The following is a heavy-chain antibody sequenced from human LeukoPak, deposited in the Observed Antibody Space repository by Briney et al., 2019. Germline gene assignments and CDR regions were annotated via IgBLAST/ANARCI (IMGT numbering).Heavy chain of an antibody. Sequence: PSQTLSLTCTVSGGSISSGSYYWSWIRQPAGKGLEWIGRIYTSGSTNYNPSLKSRVTISVDTSKNQFSLKLSSVTAADTAVYYCARGQVVPAAIPLYYFDYWGQGTLVTVSS. CDR1: GGSISSGSYY. V-gene: IGHV4-61*02. D-gene: IGHD2-2*01. CDR2: IYTSGST. CDR3: ARGQVVPAAIPLYYFDY. J-gene: IGHJ4*02.